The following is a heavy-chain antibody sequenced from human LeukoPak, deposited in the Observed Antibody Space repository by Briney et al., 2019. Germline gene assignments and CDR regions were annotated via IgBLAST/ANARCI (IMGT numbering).Heavy chain of an antibody. J-gene: IGHJ5*01. V-gene: IGHV3-53*01. CDR2: IYSGGGT. D-gene: IGHD6-19*01. Sequence: PGGSLRLSCAASGFTVSGNYMSWVRQAPGKGLQWVSVIYSGGGTYYADSVKGRFTISRDNSKNTLYLQMNGLRAEDTAVYYSARSAVTGPGWIDSRGQGTLVTVSS. CDR1: GFTVSGNY. CDR3: ARSAVTGPGWIDS.